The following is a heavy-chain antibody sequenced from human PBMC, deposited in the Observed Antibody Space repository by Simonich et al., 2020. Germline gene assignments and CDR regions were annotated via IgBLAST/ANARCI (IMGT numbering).Heavy chain of an antibody. CDR1: GGTFSSYA. V-gene: IGHV1-69*10. D-gene: IGHD6-13*01. J-gene: IGHJ4*02. CDR3: ARGEAAAGMGFDY. Sequence: QVQLVQSGAEVKKPGSSVKVSCKASGGTFSSYAISWVRPAPGQGLEWLGGIIPILGIANYAQKFQGRVTITADKSTSTAYMELSSLRSEDTAVYYCARGEAAAGMGFDYWGQGTLVTVSS. CDR2: IIPILGIA.